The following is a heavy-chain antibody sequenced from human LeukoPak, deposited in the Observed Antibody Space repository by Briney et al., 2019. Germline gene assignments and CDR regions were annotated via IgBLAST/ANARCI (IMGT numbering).Heavy chain of an antibody. CDR3: ARARRLRFLEWTPDFDY. V-gene: IGHV1-18*01. J-gene: IGHJ4*02. CDR2: ISAYNGNT. Sequence: GASVKVSCKASGYTFTSYGISWVRQAPGQGLEWMGRISAYNGNTNYAQKVQGRVTMTTDTSTSTAYMELRSLRSDDTAVYYCARARRLRFLEWTPDFDYWGQGTLVTVSS. CDR1: GYTFTSYG. D-gene: IGHD3-3*01.